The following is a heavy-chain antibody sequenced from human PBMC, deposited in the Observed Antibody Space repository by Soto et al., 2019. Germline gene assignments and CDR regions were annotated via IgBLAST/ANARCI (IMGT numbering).Heavy chain of an antibody. V-gene: IGHV3-33*01. J-gene: IGHJ3*01. CDR1: GFTFSTYG. CDR3: TTELNYMQAFDV. D-gene: IGHD1-7*01. CDR2: TWNDGSNK. Sequence: QVQLVESGGGVVQPGRSLRLSCVASGFTFSTYGMHWVRQAPGKGLEWVAMTWNDGSNKYYTDSMKDRFTISRDNSKNTLYLQLNSLTDEDSDVYYCTTELNYMQAFDVWGQGIMVTVSS.